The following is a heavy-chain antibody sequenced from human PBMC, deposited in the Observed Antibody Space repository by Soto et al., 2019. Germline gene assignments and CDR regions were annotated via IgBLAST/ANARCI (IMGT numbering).Heavy chain of an antibody. D-gene: IGHD3-10*01. CDR1: GGSISSYY. Sequence: QVQLQESGPGLVKPSETLSLTCTVSGGSISSYYWSWIRQPPGKGLEWIGYIYYSGSTNYNPSLKRRFTISVDTSKKQFSLKLSSVTAADTAVYYCARVWGGAFDIWGQGTMVTVSS. CDR2: IYYSGST. J-gene: IGHJ3*02. V-gene: IGHV4-59*01. CDR3: ARVWGGAFDI.